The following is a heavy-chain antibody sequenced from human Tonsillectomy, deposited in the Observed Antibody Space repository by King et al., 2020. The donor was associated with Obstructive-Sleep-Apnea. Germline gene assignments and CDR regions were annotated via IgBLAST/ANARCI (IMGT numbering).Heavy chain of an antibody. CDR2: ISGSADST. Sequence: EVQLVESGGDLVQPGGSLRLSCTASGFTFSSYAMLWVRQAPGKGLKWVSSISGSADSTHYADSVKGRFTISRDNSKNTVYLQMNSLGAEDTALYYCAKVLSSGYYYDYWGQGTLVTVSS. CDR1: GFTFSSYA. D-gene: IGHD3-22*01. J-gene: IGHJ4*02. CDR3: AKVLSSGYYYDY. V-gene: IGHV3-23*04.